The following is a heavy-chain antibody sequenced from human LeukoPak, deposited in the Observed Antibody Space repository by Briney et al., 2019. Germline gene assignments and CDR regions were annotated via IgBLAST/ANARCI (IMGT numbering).Heavy chain of an antibody. J-gene: IGHJ3*02. D-gene: IGHD4-11*01. CDR3: AKVAYSNYVWDAFDI. Sequence: GGSLRLSCVASGFTFSSDFVHWIRQAPGEGLIWVSQISGDETYTNYADSVKGRFTISGDNAKNSLYLQMNSLRAEDTAVYYCAKVAYSNYVWDAFDIWGQGTMVTVSS. CDR2: ISGDETYT. V-gene: IGHV3-74*01. CDR1: GFTFSSDF.